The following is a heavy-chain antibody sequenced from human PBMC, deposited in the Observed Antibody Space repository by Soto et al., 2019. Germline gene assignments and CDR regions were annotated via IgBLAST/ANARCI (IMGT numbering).Heavy chain of an antibody. D-gene: IGHD7-27*01. Sequence: QVQLQESGPGLVKPSETLSLTCTVSSGSISTYYWSWIRQPPGKGLEWIGYLYYTGITNFHPSLKTRVALSMDTSKNQFSLDLSAATAADTAVYYCAGAPNWAYFDLWGLGALVTVSS. CDR1: SGSISTYY. CDR2: LYYTGIT. CDR3: AGAPNWAYFDL. V-gene: IGHV4-59*01. J-gene: IGHJ4*02.